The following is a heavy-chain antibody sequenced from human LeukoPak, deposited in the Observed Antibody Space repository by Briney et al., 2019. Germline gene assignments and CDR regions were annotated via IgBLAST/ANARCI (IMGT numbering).Heavy chain of an antibody. CDR3: ARLGITMGHCYYYMDV. CDR1: GGSISSSSYY. V-gene: IGHV4-39*01. CDR2: IYYSGST. D-gene: IGHD3-10*01. J-gene: IGHJ6*03. Sequence: SETLSLTCTVSGGSISSSSYYWGWIRQPPGKGLEWIGSIYYSGSTYYNPSLKSRVTISVGTSKNQFSLKLSSVTAADTAVYYCARLGITMGHCYYYMDVWGKGTKVTVPS.